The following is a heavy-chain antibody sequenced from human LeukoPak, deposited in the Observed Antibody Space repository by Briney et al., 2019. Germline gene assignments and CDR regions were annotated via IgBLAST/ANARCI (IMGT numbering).Heavy chain of an antibody. Sequence: GGSLRLSCAASAFTFSSYGMHWVRQAPVKGLEWVAFIRYDGSSKYYADSVKGRFTISRDNSKNTLYLQMNSLRAEDTAVYYCAKRRGLELLYYYYMDVWGKGTTVTVSS. CDR3: AKRRGLELLYYYYMDV. J-gene: IGHJ6*03. CDR1: AFTFSSYG. CDR2: IRYDGSSK. V-gene: IGHV3-30*02. D-gene: IGHD1-7*01.